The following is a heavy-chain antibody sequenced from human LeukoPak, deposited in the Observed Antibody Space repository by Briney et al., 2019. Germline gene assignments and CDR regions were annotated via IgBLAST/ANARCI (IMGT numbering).Heavy chain of an antibody. D-gene: IGHD3-10*01. Sequence: ASVKVSCKASGYTFTSYAMNWVRQAPGQGLEWMGWINPNSGGTNYAQKFQGRVTMTRDTSISTAYMELSRLRSDDTAVYYCARERIGELGGTPNWFDPWGQGTLVTVSS. CDR2: INPNSGGT. J-gene: IGHJ5*02. CDR1: GYTFTSYA. V-gene: IGHV1-2*02. CDR3: ARERIGELGGTPNWFDP.